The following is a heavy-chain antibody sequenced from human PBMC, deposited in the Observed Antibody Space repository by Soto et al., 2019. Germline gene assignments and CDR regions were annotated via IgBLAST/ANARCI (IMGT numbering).Heavy chain of an antibody. V-gene: IGHV3-74*01. D-gene: IGHD6-19*01. CDR2: INGNADNS. Sequence: EVQLAESGGGLVLTGGSLRLSCAASGFSFVSYWMHWVRQVPGEGLSWVSRINGNADNSDYADSVKGRFTISRDNAMNRLSLQMDSLRADDTGVYYCVRDFRGAVAGSEFDHWGQGTLVTVSS. CDR1: GFSFVSYW. CDR3: VRDFRGAVAGSEFDH. J-gene: IGHJ4*02.